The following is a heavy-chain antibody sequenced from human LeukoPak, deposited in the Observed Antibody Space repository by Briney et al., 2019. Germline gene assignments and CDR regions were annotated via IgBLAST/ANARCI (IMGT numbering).Heavy chain of an antibody. V-gene: IGHV3-66*01. CDR1: GSIISGSKY. J-gene: IGHJ4*02. Sequence: ETLSLTCTVSGGSIISGSKYWGWIRQAPGTGLEWVSVIYSGGSTYYADSVKGRFTISRDNSKNTLYLQMNSLRAEGTAVYYCARDSGGVAAAGSLWGQGTLVTVSS. CDR2: IYSGGST. CDR3: ARDSGGVAAAGSL. D-gene: IGHD6-13*01.